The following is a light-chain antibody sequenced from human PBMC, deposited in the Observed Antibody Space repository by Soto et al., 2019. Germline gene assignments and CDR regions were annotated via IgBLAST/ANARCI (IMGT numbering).Light chain of an antibody. Sequence: QSVLTQPPSVSAAPGQRVTISCSGSSSNIGNNYVSWYQHHPGAAPKLLIYDNNQRPSGIPDRFSGSKSGTSATLAITGLQTGDEADYYCDTCDFSLSAAVFGGGTQLTVL. V-gene: IGLV1-51*01. J-gene: IGLJ7*01. CDR3: DTCDFSLSAAV. CDR1: SSNIGNNY. CDR2: DNN.